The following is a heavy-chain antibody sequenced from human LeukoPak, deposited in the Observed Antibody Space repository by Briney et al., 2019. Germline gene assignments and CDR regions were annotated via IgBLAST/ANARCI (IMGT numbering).Heavy chain of an antibody. Sequence: ASVKVSCKASGGTFSSYAISWVRQAPGQGLEWMGRIIPILGIANYAQKFQGRVTITADKSTSTAYMELSSLRSEDTAVYCCAKGDWFDPWGQGTLVTVSS. V-gene: IGHV1-69*04. CDR3: AKGDWFDP. CDR1: GGTFSSYA. J-gene: IGHJ5*02. CDR2: IIPILGIA. D-gene: IGHD3-16*01.